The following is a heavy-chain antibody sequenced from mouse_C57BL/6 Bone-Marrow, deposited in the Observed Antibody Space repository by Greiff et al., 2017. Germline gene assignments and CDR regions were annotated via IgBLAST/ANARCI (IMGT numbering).Heavy chain of an antibody. CDR2: IRNKANGYTT. Sequence: EVKLVESGGGLVQPGGSLSLSCAASGFTFTDYYMSWVRQPPGKALEWLGFIRNKANGYTTEYSASVKGRFTISRDNSKSILYLHMNALRAEDSATYYCARYDGSPFAYWGQGTLVTVSA. J-gene: IGHJ3*01. D-gene: IGHD2-3*01. CDR1: GFTFTDYY. V-gene: IGHV7-3*01. CDR3: ARYDGSPFAY.